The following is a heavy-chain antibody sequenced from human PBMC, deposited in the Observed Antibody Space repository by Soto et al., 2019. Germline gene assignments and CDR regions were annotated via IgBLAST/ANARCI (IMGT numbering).Heavy chain of an antibody. CDR3: ARATISAQAPDY. CDR1: GGSISSYY. CDR2: IYYSGST. D-gene: IGHD6-19*01. V-gene: IGHV4-59*01. Sequence: SETLSLTCTVSGGSISSYYWSWIRQPPGKGLEWIGYIYYSGSTNYNPSLKSRVTISVDTSKNQYSLKLSSVTAADTAVYDCARATISAQAPDYWGQGTLVTVSS. J-gene: IGHJ4*02.